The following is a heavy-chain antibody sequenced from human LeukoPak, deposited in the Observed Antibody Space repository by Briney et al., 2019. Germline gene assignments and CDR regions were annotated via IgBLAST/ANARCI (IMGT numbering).Heavy chain of an antibody. Sequence: SVKVSCKASGGTFSSYAISWVRQAPGQGLEWMGGIIPIFGTANYAQKFQGRVTITTDESTSTAYMELSSLRSEDTAVYYCARDMWRVGGDAFDIWGQGTMVTVSS. CDR3: ARDMWRVGGDAFDI. D-gene: IGHD6-19*01. J-gene: IGHJ3*02. CDR1: GGTFSSYA. V-gene: IGHV1-69*05. CDR2: IIPIFGTA.